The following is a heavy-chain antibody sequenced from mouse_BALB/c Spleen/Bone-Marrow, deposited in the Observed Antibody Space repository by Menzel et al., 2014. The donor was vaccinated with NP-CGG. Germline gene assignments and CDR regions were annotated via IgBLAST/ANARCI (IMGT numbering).Heavy chain of an antibody. J-gene: IGHJ1*01. Sequence: EVKLVESGGGLVKPGGSLKLSCAAFGFTFSTYAMSWVRQTPEKRLEWVATINSGGTYIYYADSVKGRFTISRDNAKNTLYLQMSSLRSEDTAMFYCARPRMITASLDVWGAGTTVTGSS. CDR1: GFTFSTYA. CDR3: ARPRMITASLDV. D-gene: IGHD2-4*01. CDR2: INSGGTYI. V-gene: IGHV5-9-3*01.